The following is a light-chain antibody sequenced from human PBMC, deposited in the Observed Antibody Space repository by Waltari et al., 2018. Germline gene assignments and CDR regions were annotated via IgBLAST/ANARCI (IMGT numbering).Light chain of an antibody. Sequence: EIVLTQSQATLYLSPGESATLSCRASQSVNKYLDWFQQKPGQAPRHLIYGASNRDAGIPARFSGSGSGTDFTLTISSLEPEDFAVYYCLKRAGGPLFGGGTKVE. CDR2: GAS. J-gene: IGKJ4*01. CDR3: LKRAGGPL. CDR1: QSVNKY. V-gene: IGKV3-11*01.